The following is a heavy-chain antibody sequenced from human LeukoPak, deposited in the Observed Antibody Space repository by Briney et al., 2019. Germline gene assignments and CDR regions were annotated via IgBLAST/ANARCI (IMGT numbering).Heavy chain of an antibody. V-gene: IGHV3-33*01. CDR2: IWYDGSNK. CDR1: GFTFSSYG. CDR3: ARERGIAAAAAFDY. J-gene: IGHJ4*02. Sequence: GGSLRLSCAAPGFTFSSYGMHWVRQAPGKGLEWVAVIWYDGSNKYYADSVKGRFTISRDNSKNTLYLQMYSLRAEDTAVYYCARERGIAAAAAFDYWGQGTLVTVSS. D-gene: IGHD6-13*01.